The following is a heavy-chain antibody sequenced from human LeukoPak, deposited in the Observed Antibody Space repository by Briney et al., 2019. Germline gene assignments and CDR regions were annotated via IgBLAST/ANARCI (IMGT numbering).Heavy chain of an antibody. CDR2: IYYSGSV. V-gene: IGHV4-59*08. CDR3: ARLRSYFDY. Sequence: KTSETLSLTCTVSGGSLTSYYWSWIRQPPGKGLQWIGYIYYSGSVDYNSSLKSRVTISVDTSKNQFSLNLSSVTAADTAVYYCARLRSYFDYWGPGTQVPASS. J-gene: IGHJ4*02. CDR1: GGSLTSYY.